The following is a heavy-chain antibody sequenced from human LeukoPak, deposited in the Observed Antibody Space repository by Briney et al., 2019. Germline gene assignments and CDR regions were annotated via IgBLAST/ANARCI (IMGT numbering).Heavy chain of an antibody. CDR1: GYTFTSYA. J-gene: IGHJ3*02. V-gene: IGHV1-3*01. D-gene: IGHD1-26*01. Sequence: ASVKVSCTASGYTFTSYAMHWVRQAPGQRLEWMGWINAGNGNTKYSQKFQGRVTITRDTSASTAYMELSSLRSEDTAVYYCARWELLLSGAFDIWGQGTMVTVSS. CDR2: INAGNGNT. CDR3: ARWELLLSGAFDI.